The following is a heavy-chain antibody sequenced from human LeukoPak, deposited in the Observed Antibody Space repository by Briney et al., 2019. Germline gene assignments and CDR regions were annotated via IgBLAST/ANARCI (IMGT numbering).Heavy chain of an antibody. J-gene: IGHJ5*02. CDR3: AREGNSSPFDP. D-gene: IGHD5-18*01. CDR1: GFTFSSYG. V-gene: IGHV3-74*01. Sequence: GGSLRLSCAASGFTFSSYGMHWVRQAPGKGLVWVSRINTDGSSTNYADSVKGRFTISRDNAKNTLYLQMNSLRAEDTAVYYCAREGNSSPFDPWGQGTLVTVSS. CDR2: INTDGSST.